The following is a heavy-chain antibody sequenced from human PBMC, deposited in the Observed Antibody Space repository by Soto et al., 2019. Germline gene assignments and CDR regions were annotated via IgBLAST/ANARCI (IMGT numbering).Heavy chain of an antibody. CDR3: ARRGGFGELLLGTNYYYYMDV. CDR2: MNPNSGNT. Sequence: ASVKVSCKASGYTFTSYDINWVRQATGQGLEWMGWMNPNSGNTGYTQKFQGGVTMTRNTTISTANMELSSLRSEDTAVYYCARRGGFGELLLGTNYYYYMDVWGKGTTVTVSS. V-gene: IGHV1-8*01. CDR1: GYTFTSYD. D-gene: IGHD3-10*01. J-gene: IGHJ6*03.